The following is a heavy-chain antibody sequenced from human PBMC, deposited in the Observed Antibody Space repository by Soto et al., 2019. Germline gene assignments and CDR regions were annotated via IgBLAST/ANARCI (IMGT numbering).Heavy chain of an antibody. V-gene: IGHV3-23*01. Sequence: EVQLLESGGGLVQPGGSLRLSRAASGFTFSYYAMNWVRQAPGKGLEWVSFIRVAAGDTYYADSVKGPFTISRDDSRDMLFLQMNILRDEATGVYYCAKDRDYFDYWGQGTLVTVSS. CDR2: IRVAAGDT. CDR1: GFTFSYYA. CDR3: AKDRDYFDY. J-gene: IGHJ4*02.